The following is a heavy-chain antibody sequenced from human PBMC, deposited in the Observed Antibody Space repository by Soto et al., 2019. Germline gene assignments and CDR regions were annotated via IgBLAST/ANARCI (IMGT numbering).Heavy chain of an antibody. Sequence: GASVKVSCKAAGYTFSSSSISWGRQAPGQGLECMGWISVYNGNTNYAQTLQGRVTMSTDTSTGTAYMELGSLRSDDTAVYYCARNASGGFDSWGQGTLVTVSS. V-gene: IGHV1-18*01. CDR1: GYTFSSSS. CDR2: ISVYNGNT. D-gene: IGHD3-16*01. J-gene: IGHJ4*02. CDR3: ARNASGGFDS.